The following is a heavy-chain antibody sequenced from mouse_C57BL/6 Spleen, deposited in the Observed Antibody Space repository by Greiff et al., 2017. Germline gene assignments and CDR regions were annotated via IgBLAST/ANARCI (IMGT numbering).Heavy chain of an antibody. CDR2: INPSNGGT. V-gene: IGHV1-53*01. CDR3: AREEANWGAFDY. CDR1: GYTFTSYW. D-gene: IGHD4-1*01. Sequence: QVQLQHPGTELVKPGASVKLSCKASGYTFTSYWMHWVKQRPGQGLEWIGNINPSNGGTNYNEKFKSKATLTVDKSSSTAYMQLSSLTSEDSAVYYCAREEANWGAFDYWGQGTTLTVSS. J-gene: IGHJ2*01.